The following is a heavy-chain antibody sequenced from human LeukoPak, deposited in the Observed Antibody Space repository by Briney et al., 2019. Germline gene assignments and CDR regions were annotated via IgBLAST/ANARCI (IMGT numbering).Heavy chain of an antibody. CDR3: ARSVEMATIANY. CDR2: INPNSGGT. D-gene: IGHD5-24*01. CDR1: GYTFTGYY. V-gene: IGHV1-2*02. J-gene: IGHJ4*02. Sequence: ASVKVSCKASGYTFTGYYMHWVRQAPGQGLEWMGWINPNSGGTNYAQEVQGRVTMTRNTSISTAYMELSRLRSDDTAVYYCARSVEMATIANYWGQGTLVTVSS.